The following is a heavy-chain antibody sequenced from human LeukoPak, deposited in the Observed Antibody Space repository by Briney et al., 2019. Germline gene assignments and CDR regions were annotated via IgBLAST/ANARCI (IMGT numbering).Heavy chain of an antibody. CDR3: AKSGIAVAGSLGY. J-gene: IGHJ4*02. CDR1: GYTFTGYY. Sequence: GASVKVSCKASGYTFTGYYMHWVRQAPGQGLEWMGWINPNSGGTNYAQKFQGRVTMTRDTSISTAYMELSRLRSDDTAVYYCAKSGIAVAGSLGYWGQGTLVTVSS. V-gene: IGHV1-2*02. D-gene: IGHD6-19*01. CDR2: INPNSGGT.